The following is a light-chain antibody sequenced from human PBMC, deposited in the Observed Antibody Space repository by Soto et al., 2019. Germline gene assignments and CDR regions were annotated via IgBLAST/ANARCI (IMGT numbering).Light chain of an antibody. J-gene: IGLJ2*01. CDR2: GNS. CDR3: QSYDSSLSDLV. Sequence: QSVLTQPPSVSGAPGQRVTISCTGSSSNIGAGYDVHWYQQFPGTAPKFLIYGNSNRPSGVPDRFSGSKSGTSASLAITGLQAEDEANYYCQSYDSSLSDLVFGGGTKLTVL. V-gene: IGLV1-40*01. CDR1: SSNIGAGYD.